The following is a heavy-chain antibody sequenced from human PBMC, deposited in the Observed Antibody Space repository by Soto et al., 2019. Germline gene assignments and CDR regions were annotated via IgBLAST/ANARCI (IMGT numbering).Heavy chain of an antibody. CDR1: GFTFSSYA. CDR2: ISGSGGST. CDR3: AKVRGSLWFGELLNLWFDP. V-gene: IGHV3-23*01. D-gene: IGHD3-10*01. Sequence: PGGSLRLSCAASGFTFSSYAMSWVRQAPGKGLEWVSAISGSGGSTYYADSVKGRFTISRDNSKNTLYLQMNSLRAEDTAVYYCAKVRGSLWFGELLNLWFDPWGQGTLVTVSS. J-gene: IGHJ5*02.